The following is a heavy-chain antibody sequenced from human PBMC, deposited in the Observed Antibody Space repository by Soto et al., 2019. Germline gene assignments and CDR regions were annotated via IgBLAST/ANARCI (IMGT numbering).Heavy chain of an antibody. D-gene: IGHD6-19*01. Sequence: QVQLVQSGAEVKKPGASVKVSCKASGYTFTSYGISWVRQAPGQGLEWMGWISAYNGNTNYAQKLQGRVTMTTDTSTSTAYMELRSVRSDDTAVYYCARDYPPIGQWLVQDYYGMDVWGQGTTVTVSS. J-gene: IGHJ6*02. CDR2: ISAYNGNT. V-gene: IGHV1-18*01. CDR3: ARDYPPIGQWLVQDYYGMDV. CDR1: GYTFTSYG.